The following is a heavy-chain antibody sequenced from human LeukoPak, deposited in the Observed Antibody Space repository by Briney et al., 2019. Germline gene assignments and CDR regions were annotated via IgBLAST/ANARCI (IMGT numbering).Heavy chain of an antibody. D-gene: IGHD3-22*01. CDR2: IYSGGST. CDR1: GFTVSSNY. J-gene: IGHJ6*03. V-gene: IGHV3-53*05. CDR3: ARAHYYDSSGYRPSYYYMDV. Sequence: GGSLRLSCAASGFTVSSNYMSWVRQAPGKGLEWVSVIYSGGSTYYADSVKGRFTISRDNSKNTLYLQMGSLRAEDMAVYYCARAHYYDSSGYRPSYYYMDVWGKGTTVTVSS.